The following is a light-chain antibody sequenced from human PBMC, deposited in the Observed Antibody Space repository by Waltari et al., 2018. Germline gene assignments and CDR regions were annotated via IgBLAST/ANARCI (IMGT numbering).Light chain of an antibody. V-gene: IGKV1-5*01. CDR3: QHYTRYSIT. J-gene: IGKJ5*01. Sequence: DIQMTQSPSNLSASIGDRVTITCRASQSLRSWLAWYQQSPGTAPKLLVYDASTLQSGVPSRFSGSGSGTEFTLTISSLQPEDFATYYCQHYTRYSITFGQGTRLEIK. CDR1: QSLRSW. CDR2: DAS.